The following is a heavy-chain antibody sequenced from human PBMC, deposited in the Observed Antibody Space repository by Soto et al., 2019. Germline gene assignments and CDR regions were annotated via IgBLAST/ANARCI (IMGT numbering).Heavy chain of an antibody. CDR1: GGSISSGGYY. J-gene: IGHJ6*02. V-gene: IGHV4-31*03. Sequence: PSETLSLTCTVSGGSISSGGYYWSWIRQHPGKGLEWIGYIYYSGSTYYNPSLKSRVTISVDTSKNQFSPKLSSVTAADTAVYYCARDIQGIAAAGTAYYYYGMDVWGQGTTVTVSS. CDR3: ARDIQGIAAAGTAYYYYGMDV. CDR2: IYYSGST. D-gene: IGHD6-13*01.